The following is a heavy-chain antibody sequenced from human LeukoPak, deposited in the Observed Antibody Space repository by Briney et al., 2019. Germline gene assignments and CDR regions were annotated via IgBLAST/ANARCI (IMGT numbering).Heavy chain of an antibody. V-gene: IGHV3-23*01. CDR3: ARDYYGTRGAFDI. Sequence: PGGSLRLSCAASGFTLSSYAMSWVRQAPGKGLEWVSAISDTGNAYHADSVKGRFTISRDSSKNTLYFQMNSLRAEDTAVYYCARDYYGTRGAFDIWGQGTMVTVSS. CDR1: GFTLSSYA. J-gene: IGHJ3*02. CDR2: ISDTGNA. D-gene: IGHD3-22*01.